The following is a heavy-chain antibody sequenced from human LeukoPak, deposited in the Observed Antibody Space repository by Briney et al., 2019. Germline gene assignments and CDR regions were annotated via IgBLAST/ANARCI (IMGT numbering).Heavy chain of an antibody. CDR2: IWYDGSNK. Sequence: PGGSLRLSCAASGFTFSSYEMNWVRQAPGKGLEWVAVIWYDGSNKYYADSVKGRFTISRDNSKNTLYLQMNSLRAEDTAVYYCARDGIAVAGPPDYWGQGTLVTVSS. J-gene: IGHJ4*02. CDR1: GFTFSSYE. V-gene: IGHV3-33*08. CDR3: ARDGIAVAGPPDY. D-gene: IGHD6-19*01.